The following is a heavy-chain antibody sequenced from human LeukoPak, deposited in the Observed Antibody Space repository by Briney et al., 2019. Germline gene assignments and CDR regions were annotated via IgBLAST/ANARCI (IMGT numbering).Heavy chain of an antibody. CDR3: ARDDFWSGYYKGHWFDP. V-gene: IGHV1-18*01. Sequence: ASVKVSCKASGYTFTSYGISWVRQAPGQGLEWMGWISAYNGNTNYAQKLQGRVTMTTDTSTSTAYMELRSLRSDDTAVYYCARDDFWSGYYKGHWFDPWGQGTLVTVSS. CDR2: ISAYNGNT. CDR1: GYTFTSYG. J-gene: IGHJ5*02. D-gene: IGHD3-3*01.